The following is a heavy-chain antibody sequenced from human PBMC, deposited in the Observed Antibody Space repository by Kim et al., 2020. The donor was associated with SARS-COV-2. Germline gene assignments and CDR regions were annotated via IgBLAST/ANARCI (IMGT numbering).Heavy chain of an antibody. CDR2: ISGPGDST. CDR3: ATRPWNGGGCYFQS. Sequence: GGSLTLSCVGYGFTFSNYDMGWVRQAPGEGLEWVSSISGPGDSTTYADSMRGRFTISRDNSKNTLYVQMNSLRADDTAIYYCATRPWNGGGCYFQSWGQGTLVTVSS. J-gene: IGHJ4*02. V-gene: IGHV3-23*01. D-gene: IGHD6-19*01. CDR1: GFTFSNYD.